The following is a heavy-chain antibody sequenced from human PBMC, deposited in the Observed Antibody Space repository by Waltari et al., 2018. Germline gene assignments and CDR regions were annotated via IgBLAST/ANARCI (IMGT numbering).Heavy chain of an antibody. Sequence: EVQLVESGGDLVQPGGSLRLSCAASGFTFSSYWMTGVRQAPGKGLEWVANIQRDGNGKYYADSVKGRFTISRDNAKNSLYLQMNSLRAEDTAVYYCARAYSGSYETWGQGTLVTVSS. D-gene: IGHD1-26*01. CDR3: ARAYSGSYET. CDR2: IQRDGNGK. V-gene: IGHV3-7*01. CDR1: GFTFSSYW. J-gene: IGHJ3*01.